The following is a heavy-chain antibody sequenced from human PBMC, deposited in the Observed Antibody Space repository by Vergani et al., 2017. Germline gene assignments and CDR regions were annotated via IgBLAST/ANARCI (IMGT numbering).Heavy chain of an antibody. V-gene: IGHV4-39*01. J-gene: IGHJ6*03. Sequence: QVLLQESGPGLVKPSETLSLTCTVSGGSVDSRKHYWGWIRQPPGKGLEWTGTVSYSGATYYTPSLKNRVKVSLNTSENQFSLQMSSVTAADTAVYYCAKQIYEFWNGYSYYYHYYMDVWGKGTTVTVSS. D-gene: IGHD3/OR15-3a*01. CDR3: AKQIYEFWNGYSYYYHYYMDV. CDR2: VSYSGAT. CDR1: GGSVDSRKHY.